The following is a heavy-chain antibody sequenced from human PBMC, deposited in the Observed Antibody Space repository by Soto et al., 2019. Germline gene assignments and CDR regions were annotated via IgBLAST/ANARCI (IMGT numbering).Heavy chain of an antibody. Sequence: PGGSLRLSCEASGFTLRNYAMTWIRQAPGKGLEWVSLISANDVGTYYAESVKTRFTISTDQSRNTVYLQMDSLRADDTAIYYCAKAKNDYPWDNRPPFDYWGQGTLVTVSS. CDR1: GFTLRNYA. D-gene: IGHD5-12*01. CDR2: ISANDVGT. V-gene: IGHV3-23*01. J-gene: IGHJ4*02. CDR3: AKAKNDYPWDNRPPFDY.